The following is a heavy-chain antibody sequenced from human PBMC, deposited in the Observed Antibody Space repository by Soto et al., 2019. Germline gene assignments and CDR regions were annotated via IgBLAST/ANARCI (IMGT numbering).Heavy chain of an antibody. CDR2: IYWNDDK. D-gene: IGHD3-22*01. J-gene: IGHJ4*02. Sequence: SGPTLVNPTHTLTLTCTFSGFSLSTSGVGVGWIRQPPGKALEWLALIYWNDDKRYSPSLKSRLTITKDTSKNQVVLTMTNVDCVGTSTYYCAHRPRDSSGYYWEYFDYFGQRNLVAVCS. CDR3: AHRPRDSSGYYWEYFDY. CDR1: GFSLSTSGVG. V-gene: IGHV2-5*01.